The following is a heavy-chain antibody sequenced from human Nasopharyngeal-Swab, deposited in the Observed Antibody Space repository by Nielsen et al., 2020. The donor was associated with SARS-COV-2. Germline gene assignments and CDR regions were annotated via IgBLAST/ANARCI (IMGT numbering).Heavy chain of an antibody. CDR3: ARHQGFTISGVVIRGAFDI. Sequence: SETLSLTCTVSGGSISSSSYYWGWIRQPPGKGLEWIGSIYYSGSTYYNPSLKSRVTISVDTSKNQFSLKLSSVTAADTAVYYCARHQGFTISGVVIRGAFDIWGQGTMVTVSS. V-gene: IGHV4-39*01. CDR1: GGSISSSSYY. CDR2: IYYSGST. D-gene: IGHD3-3*01. J-gene: IGHJ3*02.